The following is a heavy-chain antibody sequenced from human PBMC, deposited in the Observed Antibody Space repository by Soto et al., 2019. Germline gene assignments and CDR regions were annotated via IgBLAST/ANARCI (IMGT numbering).Heavy chain of an antibody. D-gene: IGHD4-4*01. CDR1: GGTLSSYA. Sequence: QVQVVQSGPEVKNPGSSVQVSCKASGGTLSSYAINWVRQAPGQGLEWVGGDIPVCDSTKYDQKFQGRVTITADNTSSTVYLELTGLRFDGTAVYYCARGTLRRDGYTGDRDADYSYTRDVWGQGTTVTVS. V-gene: IGHV1-69*06. CDR3: ARGTLRRDGYTGDRDADYSYTRDV. CDR2: DIPVCDST. J-gene: IGHJ6*02.